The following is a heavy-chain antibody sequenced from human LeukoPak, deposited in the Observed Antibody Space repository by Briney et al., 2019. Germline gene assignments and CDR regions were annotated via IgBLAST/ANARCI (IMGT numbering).Heavy chain of an antibody. J-gene: IGHJ6*03. V-gene: IGHV1-8*01. CDR2: MNPNSGNT. CDR3: ARDASSSSSVTHYYYYMDV. D-gene: IGHD6-6*01. Sequence: ASVKVSCKASGYTFTSYDINWVRQATGQGLEWMGWMNPNSGNTGYAQKFQGRVTMTRNTSISTAYMELSSLRSEDTAVYYCARDASSSSSVTHYYYYMDVWGEGTTVTVSS. CDR1: GYTFTSYD.